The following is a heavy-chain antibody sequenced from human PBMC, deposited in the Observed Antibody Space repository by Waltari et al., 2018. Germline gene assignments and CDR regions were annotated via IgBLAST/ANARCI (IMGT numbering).Heavy chain of an antibody. CDR3: ARLAPRTYRSPVPGRHYYYGMDV. V-gene: IGHV3-74*01. J-gene: IGHJ6*02. CDR1: GFRFSNYS. D-gene: IGHD3-10*01. Sequence: EQLLESGGGLVQPGDSLRLSCAGSGFRFSNYSMNWVRQAPEQGLVWVARISDDETSISYADSVKGRFTISRDNAKNTVYLQMKRLRVEDTAVYYCARLAPRTYRSPVPGRHYYYGMDVWGQGTTVTVSS. CDR2: ISDDETSI.